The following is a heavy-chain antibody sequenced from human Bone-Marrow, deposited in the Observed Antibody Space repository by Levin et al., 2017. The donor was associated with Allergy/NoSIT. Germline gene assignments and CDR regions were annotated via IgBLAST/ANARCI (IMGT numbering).Heavy chain of an antibody. CDR2: IGSNGGGT. Sequence: GGSLRLSCAASGFSFDDYAMSWVRQVPGKGLEWVAGIGSNGGGTGYAESVRGRFIVSRDNAENSVFLQMKSLRDDDTAFYYCAKNWDYDILTGFTDWGQGMLVTVSS. V-gene: IGHV3-20*04. CDR1: GFSFDDYA. J-gene: IGHJ4*02. D-gene: IGHD3-9*01. CDR3: AKNWDYDILTGFTD.